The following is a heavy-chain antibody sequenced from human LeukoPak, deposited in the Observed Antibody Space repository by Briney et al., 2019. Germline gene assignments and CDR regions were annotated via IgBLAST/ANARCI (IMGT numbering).Heavy chain of an antibody. J-gene: IGHJ4*02. CDR1: GFTFSSYS. CDR3: ATQVDSSGWYMFGY. D-gene: IGHD6-19*01. CDR2: ISSSSSYI. V-gene: IGHV3-21*01. Sequence: PGGSLRLSCAASGFTFSSYSMNWVRQAPGKGLEWVSSISSSSSYIYYADSVKGRFTIPRDNAKNSLYLQMNSLRAEDTAVYYCATQVDSSGWYMFGYWGQGTLVTVSS.